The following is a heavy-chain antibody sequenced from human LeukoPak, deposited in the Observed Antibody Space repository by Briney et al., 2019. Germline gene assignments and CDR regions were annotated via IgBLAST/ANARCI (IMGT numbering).Heavy chain of an antibody. CDR2: ISYDGSNK. CDR3: AAGSSGYYFSVYFQH. J-gene: IGHJ1*01. D-gene: IGHD3-22*01. Sequence: GGSLRLSCAASGFTFSSYGMHWVRQAPGKGLEWVAVISYDGSNKYYADSVKGRFTISRDNSKNTLYLQMNSLRAEDTAVYYCAAGSSGYYFSVYFQHWGQGTLVTVSS. V-gene: IGHV3-30*03. CDR1: GFTFSSYG.